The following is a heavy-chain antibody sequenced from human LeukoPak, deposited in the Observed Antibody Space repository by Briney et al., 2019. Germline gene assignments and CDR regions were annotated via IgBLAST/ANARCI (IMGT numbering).Heavy chain of an antibody. CDR2: IYYSGKT. J-gene: IGHJ4*02. CDR3: ARLRDLYNVFEY. V-gene: IGHV4-59*12. CDR1: GGSISNSY. D-gene: IGHD3-16*01. Sequence: PSETLSLTCTVSGGSISNSYWSWIRQPPGKGLEWIGYIYYSGKTNHNPSLKSRVTMSVDTSKNQFSLKLSSLTAADTAVYYCARLRDLYNVFEYWGQGALVTVSS.